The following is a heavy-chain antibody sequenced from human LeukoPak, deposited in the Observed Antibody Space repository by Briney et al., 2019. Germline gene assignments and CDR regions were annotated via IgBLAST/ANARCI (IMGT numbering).Heavy chain of an antibody. D-gene: IGHD2-2*03. CDR2: IYYSGST. CDR1: GGSISSYY. V-gene: IGHV4-59*01. Sequence: PSETLSLTCTVSGGSISSYYWSWIRQPPGKGLEWMGYIYYSGSTNYNPSLKSRVTISVDTSKNQFSLKLSSVTAADTAVYYCARMVRGYCSSTSCSNWFDPWGQGTLVTVSS. J-gene: IGHJ5*02. CDR3: ARMVRGYCSSTSCSNWFDP.